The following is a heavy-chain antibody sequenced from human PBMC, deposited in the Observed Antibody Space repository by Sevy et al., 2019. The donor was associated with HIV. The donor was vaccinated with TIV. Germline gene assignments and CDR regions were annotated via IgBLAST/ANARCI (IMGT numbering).Heavy chain of an antibody. Sequence: SETLSLTCTVSGGSISSGGYYWSWIRQHPGKGLEWIGYIYYSGSTYYNPSLKSRVTISVDTSKNQFSLKLRSVTAADTAVYYCARLRRGIVGAFDIWGQGTMVTVSS. D-gene: IGHD1-26*01. CDR3: ARLRRGIVGAFDI. J-gene: IGHJ3*02. V-gene: IGHV4-31*03. CDR2: IYYSGST. CDR1: GGSISSGGYY.